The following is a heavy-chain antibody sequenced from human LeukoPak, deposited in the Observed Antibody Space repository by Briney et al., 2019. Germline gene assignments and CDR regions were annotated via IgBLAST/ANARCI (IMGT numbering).Heavy chain of an antibody. V-gene: IGHV3-23*01. CDR2: ISNTGGST. Sequence: GGTLRLSCVVSGFTFSRYGMSWVRQAPGRGLEWVSAISNTGGSTYYADSVKGRFTISRDNSKNTLYLQMDSLRAEDTAVYYCARRRGRGMVRGVIITGVYYYYMDVWGKGTTVTISS. CDR1: GFTFSRYG. D-gene: IGHD3-10*01. J-gene: IGHJ6*03. CDR3: ARRRGRGMVRGVIITGVYYYYMDV.